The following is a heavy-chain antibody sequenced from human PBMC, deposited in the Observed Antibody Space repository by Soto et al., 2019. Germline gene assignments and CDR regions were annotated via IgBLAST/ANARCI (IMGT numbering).Heavy chain of an antibody. D-gene: IGHD1-26*01. J-gene: IGHJ6*02. Sequence: LRLSCSAYWFTFGNCAMSWVRQSLGKVLEWVSGMSAGGGSRYYAYSVKGRFTIARDNPKNTLYLQMSTLRADDTAVYYCAKGRTYSGNQYSYYDMDVWGQGTTVTVSS. CDR3: AKGRTYSGNQYSYYDMDV. V-gene: IGHV3-23*01. CDR2: MSAGGGSR. CDR1: WFTFGNCA.